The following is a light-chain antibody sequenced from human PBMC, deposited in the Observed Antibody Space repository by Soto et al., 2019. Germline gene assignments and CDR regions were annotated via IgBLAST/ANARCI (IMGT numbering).Light chain of an antibody. V-gene: IGKV3-15*01. CDR3: QQYNNWWT. CDR2: AAS. Sequence: EIVMTQSPTTLSVSPGERATLSCRASQRVSSNLAGYQQKPGQAPRLLIYAASTRATGIPARFSGSGSGTEFTLTISSLQSEDFAVYYCQQYNNWWTFGQGTKVEIK. J-gene: IGKJ1*01. CDR1: QRVSSN.